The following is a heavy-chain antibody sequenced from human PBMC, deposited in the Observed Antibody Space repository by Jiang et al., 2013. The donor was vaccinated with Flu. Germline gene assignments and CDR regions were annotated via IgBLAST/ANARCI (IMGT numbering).Heavy chain of an antibody. Sequence: GAEVKKPGSSVKVSCKASGGSFSSYGISWVRQAPGQGLELIGGIIPIFGAAEHSQKFQGRVTITADESTSTAYMELSSLRSEDTALYYCARGPTYYYDRFFYFGLDAWGQGTTVTVSS. J-gene: IGHJ6*02. V-gene: IGHV1-69*01. CDR3: ARGPTYYYDRFFYFGLDA. CDR2: IIPIFGAA. CDR1: GGSFSSYG. D-gene: IGHD3-22*01.